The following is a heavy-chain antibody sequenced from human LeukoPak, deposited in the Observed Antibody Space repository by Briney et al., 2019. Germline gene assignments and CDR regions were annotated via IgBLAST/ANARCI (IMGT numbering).Heavy chain of an antibody. CDR2: IVYSVRT. CDR1: SGSISTYY. CDR3: ARRLCSSPSCSIAPSGNWLDP. D-gene: IGHD2-2*01. Sequence: TSETLSLTCTVSSGSISTYYWNWLRQSPGKGLEWIGYIVYSVRTLYNPSLNGRVTISVDTSKNQFSLRLRSVTAADTAVYYCARRLCSSPSCSIAPSGNWLDPWGQGILVTVSS. V-gene: IGHV4-59*08. J-gene: IGHJ5*02.